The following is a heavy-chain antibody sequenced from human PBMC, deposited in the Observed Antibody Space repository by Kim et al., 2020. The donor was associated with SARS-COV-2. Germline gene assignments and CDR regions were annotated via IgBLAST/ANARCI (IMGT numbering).Heavy chain of an antibody. CDR2: INTNGSTT. CDR3: ARVVGATACDY. V-gene: IGHV3-74*01. J-gene: IGHJ4*02. CDR1: GFTFSSYW. D-gene: IGHD1-26*01. Sequence: GGSLRLSCAASGFTFSSYWMHWVRQAPGKGLEWVSRINTNGSTTSNEGSVKGRFTISRDNTKNTLYLQMNSLRAEDTAVYYCARVVGATACDYWGQGNLV.